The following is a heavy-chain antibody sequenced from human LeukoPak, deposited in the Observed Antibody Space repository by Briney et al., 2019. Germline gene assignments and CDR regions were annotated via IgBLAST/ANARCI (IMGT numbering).Heavy chain of an antibody. CDR1: GGSISSGGYS. V-gene: IGHV4-30-4*07. CDR3: ARDFRGGYDFWSGYYTPYYFDY. CDR2: IYYSGST. D-gene: IGHD3-3*01. Sequence: SETLSLTCAVSGGSISSGGYSWSWLRQPPGKGLEWIGYIYYSGSTYYNPSLKSRVTISVDTSKNHFSLKLSSVTAADTAVYYCARDFRGGYDFWSGYYTPYYFDYWGQGTLVTVSP. J-gene: IGHJ4*02.